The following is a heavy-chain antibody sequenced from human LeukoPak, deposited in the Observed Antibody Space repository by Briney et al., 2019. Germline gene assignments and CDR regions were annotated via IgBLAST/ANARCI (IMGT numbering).Heavy chain of an antibody. CDR3: ARHVAPDMDYFDY. D-gene: IGHD2-15*01. CDR1: GGSISSYY. J-gene: IGHJ4*02. CDR2: IYTSGST. Sequence: PSETLSLTCTVSGGSISSYYWSWIRQPAGKGLEWIGRIYTSGSTNYNPSLKSRLSLSVDTSKDQFSLTLTSVTAADTAVYYCARHVAPDMDYFDYWGPGTLVTVSP. V-gene: IGHV4-4*07.